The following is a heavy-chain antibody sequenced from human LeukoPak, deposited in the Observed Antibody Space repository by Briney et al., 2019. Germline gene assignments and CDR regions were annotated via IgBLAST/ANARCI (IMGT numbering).Heavy chain of an antibody. CDR3: ARFVGACSGGSCYSDY. Sequence: GESLKISCKGSGYSFTSYWIGWVRQMPGKGLEWMGITYPGDSDTRYSPSFQGQVTISADKSISTAYLQWNSLKASDTAMYYCARFVGACSGGSCYSDYWGQGTLVTVSS. CDR2: TYPGDSDT. D-gene: IGHD2-15*01. J-gene: IGHJ4*02. CDR1: GYSFTSYW. V-gene: IGHV5-51*01.